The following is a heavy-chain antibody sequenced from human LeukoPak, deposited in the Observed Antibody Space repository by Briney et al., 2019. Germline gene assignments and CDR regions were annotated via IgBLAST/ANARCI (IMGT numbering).Heavy chain of an antibody. CDR2: LYSGGNT. CDR3: ARATTVITTFDY. D-gene: IGHD4-17*01. Sequence: GGSLRLSCAASGFTVSSNYMSWVRQAPGKGLEWVSALYSGGNTYYADSVKGRFTISSDNSKNTLYPQMNSLRAEDTAVYYCARATTVITTFDYWGQGTLVTVSS. CDR1: GFTVSSNY. V-gene: IGHV3-53*01. J-gene: IGHJ4*02.